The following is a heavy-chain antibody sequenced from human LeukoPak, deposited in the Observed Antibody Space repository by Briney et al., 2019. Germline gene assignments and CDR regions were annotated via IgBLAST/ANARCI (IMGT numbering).Heavy chain of an antibody. CDR3: AKDYDYGGNRGAFDI. V-gene: IGHV3-9*03. CDR1: GFTFSSYA. Sequence: PGGSLRLSCAASGFTFSSYAMHWVRQAPGKGLEWVSGISWNSGSIGYADSVKGRFTISRDNAKNSLYLQMNSLRAEDMALYYCAKDYDYGGNRGAFDIWGQGTMVTVSS. CDR2: ISWNSGSI. D-gene: IGHD4-23*01. J-gene: IGHJ3*02.